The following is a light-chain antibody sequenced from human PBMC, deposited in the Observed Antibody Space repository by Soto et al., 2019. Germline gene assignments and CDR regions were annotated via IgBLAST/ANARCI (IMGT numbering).Light chain of an antibody. Sequence: DIQMTQSPSSLSASVGDRVTITCRASQSISNYLNWYQQRPGKAPKLLIYAASSLQSGVPSRFSGSDSGTDFTLTISSLQPEDFATYFCQQSYNTLWTFDQGTKVDIK. CDR2: AAS. V-gene: IGKV1-39*01. CDR3: QQSYNTLWT. CDR1: QSISNY. J-gene: IGKJ1*01.